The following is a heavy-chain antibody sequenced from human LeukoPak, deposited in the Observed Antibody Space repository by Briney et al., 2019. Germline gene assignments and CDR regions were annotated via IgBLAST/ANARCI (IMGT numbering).Heavy chain of an antibody. CDR3: ARGWIREYYFDY. D-gene: IGHD5-18*01. CDR2: INHRGST. V-gene: IGHV4-34*01. Sequence: SETLSLTCAVYGGSFSGYYWSWIRQPPGKGLEWIGEINHRGSTNYNPSLKSRVTISVDTSKNQFSLKLSSVTAADTAVYYCARGWIREYYFDYWGQGTLVTVSS. CDR1: GGSFSGYY. J-gene: IGHJ4*02.